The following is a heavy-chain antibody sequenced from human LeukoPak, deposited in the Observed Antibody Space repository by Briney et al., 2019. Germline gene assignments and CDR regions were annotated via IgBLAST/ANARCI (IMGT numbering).Heavy chain of an antibody. CDR1: GGSISSYY. J-gene: IGHJ3*02. CDR3: ARDWWDHCSSTSCPDRDAFDI. V-gene: IGHV4-4*07. Sequence: PSETLSPTCTVSGGSISSYYWSWIRQPAGKGLEWIGRIYTSGSTNYNPSLKSRVTMSVDTSKNQFSLKLSSVTAADTAVYYCARDWWDHCSSTSCPDRDAFDIWGQGTMVTVSS. D-gene: IGHD2-2*01. CDR2: IYTSGST.